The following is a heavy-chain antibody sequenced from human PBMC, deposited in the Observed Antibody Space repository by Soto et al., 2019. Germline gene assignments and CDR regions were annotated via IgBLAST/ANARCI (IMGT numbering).Heavy chain of an antibody. D-gene: IGHD3-10*01. J-gene: IGHJ5*02. CDR2: IIPIFGTA. CDR1: RCSCSSYA. CDR3: ARGGSFTWFDT. V-gene: IGHV1-69*01. Sequence: RPSLNGSGNGFRCSCSSYAVSWVRQAPGQGLEWMGGIIPIFGTANYAQKFQGRVTITEDESTSTAYMELSSLRSEDTAVYYCARGGSFTWFDTWGQGTLVTVSS.